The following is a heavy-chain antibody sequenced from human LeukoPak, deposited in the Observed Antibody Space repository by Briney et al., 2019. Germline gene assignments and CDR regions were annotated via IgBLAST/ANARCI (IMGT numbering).Heavy chain of an antibody. V-gene: IGHV3-48*03. Sequence: GGSLRLSCAASGFTFSSYAMNWVHQAPGKGLEWVSYVSSSGGGMLYADSVKGRFTISRDNAKNSLSLQMSSLRAEDTAVYYCARDLYGSGGDAFDMWGQGTMVTVSS. J-gene: IGHJ3*02. CDR2: VSSSGGGM. CDR1: GFTFSSYA. D-gene: IGHD3-10*01. CDR3: ARDLYGSGGDAFDM.